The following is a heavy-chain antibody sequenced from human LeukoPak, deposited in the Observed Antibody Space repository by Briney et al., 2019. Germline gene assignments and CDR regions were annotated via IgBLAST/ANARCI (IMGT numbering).Heavy chain of an antibody. J-gene: IGHJ4*02. Sequence: TGGSLRLSCAASGFTFSSYSMNWVRQAPGKGLEWVSSISSSSSYIYYADSVKGRFTISRDNAKNTLYLQMNSLRAEDTAVYYCARPVAYRSSTSCSFYFDYWGQGTLVTVSS. V-gene: IGHV3-21*01. CDR2: ISSSSSYI. D-gene: IGHD2-2*01. CDR3: ARPVAYRSSTSCSFYFDY. CDR1: GFTFSSYS.